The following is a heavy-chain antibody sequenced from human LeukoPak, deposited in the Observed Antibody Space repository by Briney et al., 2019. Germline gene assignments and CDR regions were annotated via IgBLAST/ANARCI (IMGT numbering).Heavy chain of an antibody. CDR1: GGSFSGYY. J-gene: IGHJ4*02. CDR3: ARGDYYDSSGYYNY. CDR2: INHSGST. V-gene: IGHV4-34*01. D-gene: IGHD3-22*01. Sequence: SETLSLTCAVYGGSFSGYYWSWIRQPPGKGLEWIGEINHSGSTNYNPSLKSRVTISADTSKNQFSLKLSSVTAADTAVYYCARGDYYDSSGYYNYWGQGTLVTVSS.